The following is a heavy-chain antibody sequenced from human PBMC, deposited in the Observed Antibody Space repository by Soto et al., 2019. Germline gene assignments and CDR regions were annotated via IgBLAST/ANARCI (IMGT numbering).Heavy chain of an antibody. CDR2: FLYDASAQ. D-gene: IGHD6-13*01. CDR1: GXTFTSYT. CDR3: VFGSWNHYFFDH. V-gene: IGHV3-30*04. J-gene: IGHJ4*02. Sequence: GSLRLSCTASGXTFTSYTMHWVRQAPGKGLEWVATFLYDASAQMYADSVNCLFTISRYPSICTFYLFMYILRADDTAFYYFVFGSWNHYFFDHWGQEILVTVSS.